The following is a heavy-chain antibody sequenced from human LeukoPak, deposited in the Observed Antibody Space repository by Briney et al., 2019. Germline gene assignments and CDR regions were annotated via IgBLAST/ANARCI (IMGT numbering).Heavy chain of an antibody. CDR2: ISWDGGST. D-gene: IGHD2-2*02. J-gene: IGHJ4*02. CDR3: AKDIGISAAIRYFDY. Sequence: PGGSLRLSCAASGFTFDDYTMHWVRHAPGKGLEWVSLISWDGGSTYYADSVKGRFTISRDNSKNSLYLQMNSLRTEDTALYYCAKDIGISAAIRYFDYWGQGTLVTVSS. CDR1: GFTFDDYT. V-gene: IGHV3-43*01.